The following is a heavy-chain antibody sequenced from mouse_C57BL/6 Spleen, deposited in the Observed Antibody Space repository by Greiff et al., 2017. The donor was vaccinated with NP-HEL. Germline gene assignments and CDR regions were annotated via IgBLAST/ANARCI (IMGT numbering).Heavy chain of an antibody. D-gene: IGHD2-3*01. CDR1: GYALSSSW. V-gene: IGHV1-82*01. CDR2: IYPGDGDT. Sequence: QVKLMESGPELVKPGASVKISCKASGYALSSSWMNWVKQRPGKGLEWIGRIYPGDGDTNHNGKFKGKATLTDDKSASTSYMQLSSLTSEDSAVYFGARSPIYDGYYNAMDYWGQGTSVTVSS. CDR3: ARSPIYDGYYNAMDY. J-gene: IGHJ4*01.